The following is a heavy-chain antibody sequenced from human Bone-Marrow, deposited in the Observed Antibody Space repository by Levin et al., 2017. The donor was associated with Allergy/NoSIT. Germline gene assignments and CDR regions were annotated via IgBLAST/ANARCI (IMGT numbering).Heavy chain of an antibody. CDR2: RFHSGTT. Sequence: PSETLSLTCTVSGGSISIDGHYWSWVRQPPGKGLEWIAYRFHSGTTYYNPSLRSRVTMSVDTSNNQFSLKLTSVTAADTAVYYCARAVGDHSGWNWFDTWGQGVLVTVSS. CDR1: GGSISIDGHY. CDR3: ARAVGDHSGWNWFDT. D-gene: IGHD6-19*01. V-gene: IGHV4-30-4*01. J-gene: IGHJ5*02.